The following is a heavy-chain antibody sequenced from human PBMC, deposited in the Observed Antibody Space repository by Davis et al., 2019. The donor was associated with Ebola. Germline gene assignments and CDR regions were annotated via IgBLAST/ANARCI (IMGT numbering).Heavy chain of an antibody. Sequence: PGGSLRLSCAASGFTFSSYWMSWVRQAPGKGLEWVANIKQDGSEKYYVDSVKGRFTISRDNAKNSLYLQMNSLRAEDTAVYYCARDLYYYDSSGLEYWGQGTLVTVSS. CDR2: IKQDGSEK. D-gene: IGHD3-22*01. J-gene: IGHJ4*02. CDR1: GFTFSSYW. CDR3: ARDLYYYDSSGLEY. V-gene: IGHV3-7*03.